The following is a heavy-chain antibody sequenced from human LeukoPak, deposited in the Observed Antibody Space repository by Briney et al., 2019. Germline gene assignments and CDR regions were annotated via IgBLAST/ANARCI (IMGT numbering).Heavy chain of an antibody. CDR3: ARGLAAIDY. J-gene: IGHJ4*02. D-gene: IGHD2-15*01. Sequence: PGRSLRLSCAASGFTFNSYGMHWVRQVPGKGLEGVALISYDGSNKHYADSVKGRFTISRDNSKNTLYLQMNSLRAEDTAVYYCARGLAAIDYWGQGTLVTVSS. CDR2: ISYDGSNK. CDR1: GFTFNSYG. V-gene: IGHV3-30*03.